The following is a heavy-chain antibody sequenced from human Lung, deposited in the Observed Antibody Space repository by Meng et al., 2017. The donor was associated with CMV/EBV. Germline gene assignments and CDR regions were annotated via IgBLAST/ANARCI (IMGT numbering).Heavy chain of an antibody. CDR1: GFTFSSYA. CDR3: ARDRGSLWFGEFDY. V-gene: IGHV3-30*04. D-gene: IGHD3-10*01. CDR2: ISYDGSNK. Sequence: SXAASGFTFSSYAMHWVRQAPGKGLEWVAVISYDGSNKYYADSVKGRFTISRDNSKNTLYLQMNSLRAEDTAVYYCARDRGSLWFGEFDYGGQGTXVTVAS. J-gene: IGHJ4*02.